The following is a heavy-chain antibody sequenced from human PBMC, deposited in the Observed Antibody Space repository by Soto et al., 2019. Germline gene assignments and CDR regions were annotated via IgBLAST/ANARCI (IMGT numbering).Heavy chain of an antibody. Sequence: QVQLQESGPGLVKPSETLSLTCTVSGGSISSYYWSWIRQPPGKGLEWIGYIYYSGSTNYNPSLKSRVTISVDTSKNQFSLKLSSVTAADTAVYYCARDSDDYCNYHVWGQGTTVTVSS. V-gene: IGHV4-59*01. CDR1: GGSISSYY. CDR3: ARDSDDYCNYHV. D-gene: IGHD4-4*01. CDR2: IYYSGST. J-gene: IGHJ6*02.